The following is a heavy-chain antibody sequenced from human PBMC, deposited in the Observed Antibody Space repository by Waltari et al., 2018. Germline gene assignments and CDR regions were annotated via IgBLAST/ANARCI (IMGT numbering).Heavy chain of an antibody. V-gene: IGHV3-7*01. CDR2: IKQDGRGK. J-gene: IGHJ6*02. CDR1: GFTFSSYW. D-gene: IGHD6-13*01. CDR3: ASAAATYYYYGMDV. Sequence: EVQLVESGGGLVQPGGSLRLSCAASGFTFSSYWMSWVRQAPGKGLEWVANIKQDGRGKYYVDSVKGRFTISRDNAKNSLYLQMNSLRAEDTAVYYCASAAATYYYYGMDVWGQGTTVTVSS.